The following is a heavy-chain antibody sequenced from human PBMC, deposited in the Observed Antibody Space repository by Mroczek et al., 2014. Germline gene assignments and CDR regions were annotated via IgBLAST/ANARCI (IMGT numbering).Heavy chain of an antibody. D-gene: IGHD6-19*01. CDR3: VHRSVEGGSYSSGWYGLEWDY. V-gene: IGHV2-5*01. Sequence: QITLKESGPTLVKPTQTLTLTCTFSGFSLSTSGVGVGWIRQPPGQALEWLALIYWNDDKRYSPSLQSRLTITKDTSKNQVVLIMTNMDPVDTATYYCVHRSVEGGSYSSGWYGLEWDYWGQGTLVTVSS. CDR1: GFSLSTSGVG. J-gene: IGHJ4*02. CDR2: IYWNDDK.